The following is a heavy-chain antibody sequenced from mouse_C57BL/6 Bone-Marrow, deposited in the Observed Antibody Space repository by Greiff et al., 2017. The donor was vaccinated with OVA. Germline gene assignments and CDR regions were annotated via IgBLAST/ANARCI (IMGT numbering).Heavy chain of an antibody. D-gene: IGHD2-2*01. J-gene: IGHJ2*01. Sequence: EVQLQQSGPELVKPGASVKMSCKASGYTFTDYNMHWVKQSHGKSLEWIGYINPNNGGTSYNQKFKGKATLTVNKSSSTAFMELRSLTSEDCAVYCCARVYYGYDVGGFGYWGQGTTLTVSS. CDR3: ARVYYGYDVGGFGY. CDR1: GYTFTDYN. CDR2: INPNNGGT. V-gene: IGHV1-22*01.